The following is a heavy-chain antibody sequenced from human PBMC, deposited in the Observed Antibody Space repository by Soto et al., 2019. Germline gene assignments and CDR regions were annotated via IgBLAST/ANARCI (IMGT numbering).Heavy chain of an antibody. J-gene: IGHJ4*02. D-gene: IGHD3-22*01. CDR1: GFTFSSYG. V-gene: IGHV3-33*01. Sequence: HPGGSLRLSCAASGFTFSSYGMHWVRQAPGKGLEWVAVIWYDGSNKYYADSVKGRFTISRDNSKNTLYLQMNSLRAEDASLFYCAGQYPFDSSGYHLTFWGLGTLVTVSS. CDR3: AGQYPFDSSGYHLTF. CDR2: IWYDGSNK.